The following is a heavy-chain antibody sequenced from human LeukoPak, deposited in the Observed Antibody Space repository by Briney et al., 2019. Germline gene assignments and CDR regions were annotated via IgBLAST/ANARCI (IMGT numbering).Heavy chain of an antibody. CDR3: ARHVQWLRFKTAFDI. Sequence: PSETLSLTCAVYGGSFSGHYWSWIRQPPGKGLEWIGEINHSGSTNYNPSLKSRVTISVDTSKNQFSLKLSSVTAADTAVYYCARHVQWLRFKTAFDIWGQGTMVTVSS. J-gene: IGHJ3*02. D-gene: IGHD5-12*01. V-gene: IGHV4-34*01. CDR1: GGSFSGHY. CDR2: INHSGST.